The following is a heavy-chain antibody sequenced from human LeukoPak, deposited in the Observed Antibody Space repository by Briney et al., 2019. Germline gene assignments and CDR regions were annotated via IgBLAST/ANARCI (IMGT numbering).Heavy chain of an antibody. J-gene: IGHJ4*02. CDR2: IGDSGSAG. V-gene: IGHV3-23*01. Sequence: GGSLRLSCSASGFNFNYFAMSWVRQAPGKRLEWVSAIGDSGSAGSYADSVRGRFTISRDNSKNMVYLQMTSLRADDSAVYYCSRIKYGCNSGYHFDYWGQGTLVTVSS. CDR3: SRIKYGCNSGYHFDY. CDR1: GFNFNYFA. D-gene: IGHD3-10*01.